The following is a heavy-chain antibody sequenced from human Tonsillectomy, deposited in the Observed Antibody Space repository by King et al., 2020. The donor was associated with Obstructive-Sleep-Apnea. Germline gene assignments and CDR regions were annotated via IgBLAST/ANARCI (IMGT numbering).Heavy chain of an antibody. CDR1: GFTFSNYY. CDR2: INGDGSEQ. J-gene: IGHJ4*02. V-gene: IGHV3-7*01. CDR3: ARDFDS. Sequence: VQLVESGGGLVQPGGSLRLSCAASGFTFSNYYISWVRQAPGKGLEWVANINGDGSEQSYVDSVKGRFTISRDNAKTSLYLQMSSLRAEDTAVYYCARDFDSWGQGTLVTVSS.